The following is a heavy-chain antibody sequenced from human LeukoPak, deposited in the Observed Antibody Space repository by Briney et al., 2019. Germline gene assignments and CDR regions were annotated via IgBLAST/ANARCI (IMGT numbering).Heavy chain of an antibody. CDR2: ISYDGSNK. Sequence: GSLRLSCAASRFTFSDYAMHWVRPAPGKGLEWVAVISYDGSNKDHADSVKGRFTISRDNAKNSLYLQMNSLRAEDTAVYYCARDRPPTYDFWSGDDAFDIWGQGTMVTVSS. J-gene: IGHJ3*02. D-gene: IGHD3-3*01. CDR3: ARDRPPTYDFWSGDDAFDI. CDR1: RFTFSDYA. V-gene: IGHV3-30*03.